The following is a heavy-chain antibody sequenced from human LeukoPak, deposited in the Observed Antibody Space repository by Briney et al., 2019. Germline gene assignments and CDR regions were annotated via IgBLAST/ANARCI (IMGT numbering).Heavy chain of an antibody. J-gene: IGHJ4*02. CDR3: ARGVAREPGPVYFDY. CDR1: GGSISSYY. Sequence: NPSETLSLTCTVSGGSISSYYWSWIRQPPGKGLEWIGYIYYSGSTNYNPSLKSRVTISVDTSKNQFSLKLSSVTAADTAVYYCARGVAREPGPVYFDYWGQGTLVSVSS. V-gene: IGHV4-59*01. D-gene: IGHD1-14*01. CDR2: IYYSGST.